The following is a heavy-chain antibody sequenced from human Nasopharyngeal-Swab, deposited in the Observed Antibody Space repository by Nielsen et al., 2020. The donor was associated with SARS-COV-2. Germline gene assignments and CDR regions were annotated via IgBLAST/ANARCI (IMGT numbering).Heavy chain of an antibody. D-gene: IGHD3-22*01. CDR1: GFTFSDYY. J-gene: IGHJ4*02. CDR2: ISSSGSTI. Sequence: GGALRLSCAASGFTFSDYYMNWIRQAPGKGLEWVSYISSSGSTIYYADSVKGRFTISRDNAKNSLYLQMNSLRAEDTAVYYCAISSGYYYPGFDYWGQGTLVTVSS. V-gene: IGHV3-11*01. CDR3: AISSGYYYPGFDY.